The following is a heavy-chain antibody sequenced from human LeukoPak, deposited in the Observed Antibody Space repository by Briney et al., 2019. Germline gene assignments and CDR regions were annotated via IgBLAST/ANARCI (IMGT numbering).Heavy chain of an antibody. Sequence: SETLSLTCNVSGGSISSSSYYWGWIRQPPGKGLEWIGSIYYSGSTYYNPSLKSRVTISVDTSKNQFSLKLSSVTAAVTAVYYCASWALAAAGAPPAVAGTGQDYWGQGTLVTVSS. V-gene: IGHV4-39*01. CDR2: IYYSGST. CDR1: GGSISSSSYY. D-gene: IGHD6-13*01. CDR3: ASWALAAAGAPPAVAGTGQDY. J-gene: IGHJ4*02.